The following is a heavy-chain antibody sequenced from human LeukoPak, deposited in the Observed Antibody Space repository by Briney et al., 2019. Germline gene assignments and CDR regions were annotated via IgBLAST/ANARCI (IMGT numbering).Heavy chain of an antibody. D-gene: IGHD6-13*01. J-gene: IGHJ4*02. V-gene: IGHV3-7*01. CDR3: AKDHGSSDWYYFDY. CDR2: IKQDGSEK. Sequence: GGSLRLSCAASGFTFSSYWMSWVRQAPGKGLEWVANIKQDGSEKYYVDSVKGRFTISRDNAKNSLYLQMNSLRAEDTAVHYCAKDHGSSDWYYFDYWGQGTLVTVSS. CDR1: GFTFSSYW.